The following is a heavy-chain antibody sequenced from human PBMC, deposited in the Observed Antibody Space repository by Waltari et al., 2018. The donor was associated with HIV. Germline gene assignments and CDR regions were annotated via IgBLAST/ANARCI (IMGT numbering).Heavy chain of an antibody. CDR1: GGSIRTLF. D-gene: IGHD6-6*01. CDR2: ISTTGTT. J-gene: IGHJ4*02. Sequence: QVQLQESGTGLVKPSEPLSLTCPVYGGSIRTLFWTWIRQPAGKGLEWVGRISTTGTTNYNPSLKSRITMSLDTSNNHFSLSLTSVTAADTAVYYCAREETSGRPLADWGQGTLVTVSS. V-gene: IGHV4-4*07. CDR3: AREETSGRPLAD.